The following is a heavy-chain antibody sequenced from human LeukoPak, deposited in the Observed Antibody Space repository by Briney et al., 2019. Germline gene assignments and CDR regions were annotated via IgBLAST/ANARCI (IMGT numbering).Heavy chain of an antibody. V-gene: IGHV1-2*02. CDR3: ARDPSSMVRGVIIYYFDF. CDR2: INPNSVGT. CDR1: GYTFTGHY. J-gene: IGHJ4*02. Sequence: ASVKVSCKTSGYTFTGHYLHWVRQTPGQSLEWMGWINPNSVGTKYAQKFQGRVSMSWDTPVSTAYMELSRLRSDDTAVYFCARDPSSMVRGVIIYYFDFWGQGTPVTVSS. D-gene: IGHD3-10*01.